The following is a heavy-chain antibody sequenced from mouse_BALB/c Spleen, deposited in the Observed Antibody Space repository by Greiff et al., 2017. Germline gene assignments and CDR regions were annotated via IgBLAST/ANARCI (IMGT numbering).Heavy chain of an antibody. V-gene: IGHV5-4*02. D-gene: IGHD2-4*01. J-gene: IGHJ4*01. Sequence: EVQRVESGGGLVKPGGSLKLSCAASGFTFSDYYMYWVRQTPEKRLEWVATISDGGSYTYYPDSVKGRFTISRDNAKNNLYLQMSSLKSEDTAMYYCASMITTGYYAMDYWGQGTSVTVSS. CDR1: GFTFSDYY. CDR3: ASMITTGYYAMDY. CDR2: ISDGGSYT.